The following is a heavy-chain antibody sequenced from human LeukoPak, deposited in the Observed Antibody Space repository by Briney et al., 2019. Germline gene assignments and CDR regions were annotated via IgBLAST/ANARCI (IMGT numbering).Heavy chain of an antibody. CDR3: AREGYSGYDPLDY. CDR1: GFTFSSYS. CDR2: ISSSSTI. V-gene: IGHV3-48*01. Sequence: PGGSLRLSCAASGFTFSSYSMNWVRQAPGKGLEWVSYISSSSTIYYADSVKGRFTISRDNAKNSLYLQMNSLRAEDTAVYYCAREGYSGYDPLDYWGQGTLVTVSS. D-gene: IGHD5-12*01. J-gene: IGHJ4*02.